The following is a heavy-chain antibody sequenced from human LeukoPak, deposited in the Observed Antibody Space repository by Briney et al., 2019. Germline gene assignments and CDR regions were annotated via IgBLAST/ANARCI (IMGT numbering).Heavy chain of an antibody. CDR1: GYTFTSYG. CDR3: ARDRPFPAGYSSGWYGGSIVDY. D-gene: IGHD6-19*01. Sequence: ASVKVSCKASGYTFTSYGISWVRQAPGQGLEWMGWISAYNGNTNHAQKLQGRVTMTTDTSTSTAYMELRSLRSDDTAVYYCARDRPFPAGYSSGWYGGSIVDYWGQGTLVTVSS. CDR2: ISAYNGNT. V-gene: IGHV1-18*01. J-gene: IGHJ4*02.